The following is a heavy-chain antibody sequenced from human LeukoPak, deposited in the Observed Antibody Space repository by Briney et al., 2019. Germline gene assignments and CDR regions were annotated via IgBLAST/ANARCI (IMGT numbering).Heavy chain of an antibody. J-gene: IGHJ4*02. CDR1: GFTFSSYA. D-gene: IGHD2/OR15-2a*01. CDR2: ISYDGSDK. V-gene: IGHV3-30-3*01. CDR3: ASEVHFNSDY. Sequence: GGSLRLSCTASGFTFSSYAMHWVRQAPGKGLEWVAVISYDGSDKFYADSVKGRSTISRDNSKNTLYLQMNSPRAEDTAVYYCASEVHFNSDYWGQGTLVTVSS.